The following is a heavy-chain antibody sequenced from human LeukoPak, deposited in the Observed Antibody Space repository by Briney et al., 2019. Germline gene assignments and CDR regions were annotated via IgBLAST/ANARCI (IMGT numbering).Heavy chain of an antibody. Sequence: GGSLRLSCAASGFTFSIYNMNWVRQAPGKGLQWVSSISSSDSHIYYADSVKGRFTISRDNAKNSLYLQMNSLRAKDTAVYYCAREKSPIVVVPAAIYYWGQGTLVTVSS. V-gene: IGHV3-21*01. CDR3: AREKSPIVVVPAAIYY. D-gene: IGHD2-2*01. CDR1: GFTFSIYN. CDR2: ISSSDSHI. J-gene: IGHJ4*02.